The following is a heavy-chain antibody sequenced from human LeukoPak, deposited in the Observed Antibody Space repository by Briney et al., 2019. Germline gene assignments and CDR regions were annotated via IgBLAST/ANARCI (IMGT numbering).Heavy chain of an antibody. CDR2: IYHSGST. CDR1: GGSISSGGYS. Sequence: SQTLSLTCAVSGGSISSGGYSWSWLRQPPGTGLEWIGYIYHSGSTYYNPSLKSRVTISVDRSKNQFSLKLSSVTAADTAVYYCARSLTIFGVAHDAFDIWGQGTMVTVSS. V-gene: IGHV4-30-2*01. J-gene: IGHJ3*02. CDR3: ARSLTIFGVAHDAFDI. D-gene: IGHD3-3*01.